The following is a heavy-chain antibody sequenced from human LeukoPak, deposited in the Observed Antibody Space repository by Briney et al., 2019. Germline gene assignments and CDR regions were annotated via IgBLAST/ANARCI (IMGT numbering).Heavy chain of an antibody. CDR2: ISAYNGNT. D-gene: IGHD5-24*01. CDR3: AREMATIADY. CDR1: GYTFTSYS. V-gene: IGHV1-18*01. J-gene: IGHJ4*02. Sequence: GASVKVSCKASGYTFTSYSFSWVRQAPGQGLEWMGWISAYNGNTNYAQKFQGRVTMTTDTSTRTAYMELRSLRSDDTAVYYCAREMATIADYWGQGTLVTVSS.